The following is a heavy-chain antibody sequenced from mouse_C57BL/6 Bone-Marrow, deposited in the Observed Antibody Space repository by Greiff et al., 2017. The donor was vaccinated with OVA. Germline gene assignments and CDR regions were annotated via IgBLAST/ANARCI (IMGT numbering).Heavy chain of an antibody. CDR1: GYTFTSYW. J-gene: IGHJ2*01. Sequence: VQLVESGAELVRPGTSVKLSCKASGYTFTSYWMHWVKQRPGQGLEWTGVIDPSDSYTNYNQKFKGKATLTVDTSSSTAYMQLSSLTSEDSAVYYCARPPPFFDYRGQGTTLTVSS. V-gene: IGHV1-59*01. CDR2: IDPSDSYT. CDR3: ARPPPFFDY.